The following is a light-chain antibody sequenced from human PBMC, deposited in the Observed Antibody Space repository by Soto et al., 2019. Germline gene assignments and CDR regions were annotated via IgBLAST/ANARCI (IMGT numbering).Light chain of an antibody. CDR1: QSISSW. Sequence: DIQMTQSPSTLSASVGDRVTITCRASQSISSWLAWYQQKPGKAPKVVIYDAFSLESGVPSRFSGSGSGTEFTLTISSLQPDDFATYYCQQYSNYSPTFGQVTKVEIK. CDR3: QQYSNYSPT. J-gene: IGKJ1*01. CDR2: DAF. V-gene: IGKV1-5*01.